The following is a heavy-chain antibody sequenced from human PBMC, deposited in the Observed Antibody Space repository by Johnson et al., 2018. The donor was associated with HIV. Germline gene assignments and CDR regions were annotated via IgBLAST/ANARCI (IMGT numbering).Heavy chain of an antibody. D-gene: IGHD7-27*01. CDR3: VRDFGHWDDAFGF. CDR2: ISYDGSNK. J-gene: IGHJ3*01. Sequence: QVQLVESGGGVVQPGGSLRLSCAASGFTFNTYGMHWVRQAPGKGLEWVAVISYDGSNKYYADSVKGRFTISRDNSKNTLYLQMNSLRVEDTAMYYCVRDFGHWDDAFGFWGRGTKVTVSS. V-gene: IGHV3-30*03. CDR1: GFTFNTYG.